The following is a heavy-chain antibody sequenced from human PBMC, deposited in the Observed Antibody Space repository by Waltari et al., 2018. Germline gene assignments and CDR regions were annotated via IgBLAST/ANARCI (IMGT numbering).Heavy chain of an antibody. CDR3: ARSAKNAYYYDSSGYYYVPDY. Sequence: QVQLVQSGAAVKKPGSSVKVSCKASGGTFSSYAISWVRQAPGQGLEWMGGIIPIFGTANYAQKVQGRVTITADESTDTAYMELRSVRSEDTAVYYCARSAKNAYYYDSSGYYYVPDYWGQGTLVTVSS. CDR1: GGTFSSYA. J-gene: IGHJ4*02. D-gene: IGHD3-22*01. CDR2: IIPIFGTA. V-gene: IGHV1-69*01.